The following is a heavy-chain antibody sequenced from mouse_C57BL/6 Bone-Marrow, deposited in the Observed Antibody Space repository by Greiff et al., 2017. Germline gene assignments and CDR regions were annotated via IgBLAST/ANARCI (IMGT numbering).Heavy chain of an antibody. Sequence: QVQLQQSGAELAIPGASVKMSCKASGYTFTSYTMHWVKQRPGQGLEWIGYINPSSGYTKYNQKFKDKATLTADKSSSTAYMQLSSLTSEDSAVYYCATGDYYGSSYSDWYFDVWGTGTTVTVSS. V-gene: IGHV1-4*01. CDR3: ATGDYYGSSYSDWYFDV. D-gene: IGHD1-1*01. CDR1: GYTFTSYT. CDR2: INPSSGYT. J-gene: IGHJ1*03.